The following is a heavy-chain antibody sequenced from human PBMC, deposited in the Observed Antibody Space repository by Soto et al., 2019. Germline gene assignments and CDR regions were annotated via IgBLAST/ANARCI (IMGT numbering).Heavy chain of an antibody. D-gene: IGHD3-3*01. CDR1: GLAFSRYW. J-gene: IGHJ4*02. CDR3: AGGLGWLVDY. CDR2: IKQDGSEK. Sequence: EVQLVESGGGLVQPGGSLRLSCAASGLAFSRYWMSWVRQAPGKGLEWVANIKQDGSEKYYVDSVKGRFTISRDNAKKSLYLQMNTLRAEDTAVYYCAGGLGWLVDYWGQGTLVTVSS. V-gene: IGHV3-7*04.